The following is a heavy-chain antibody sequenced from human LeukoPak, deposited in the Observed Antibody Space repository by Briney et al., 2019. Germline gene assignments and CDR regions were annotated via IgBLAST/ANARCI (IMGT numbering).Heavy chain of an antibody. CDR2: IYHSVST. CDR1: GYSISSGYY. J-gene: IGHJ4*02. Sequence: SETLSLTCAVSGYSISSGYYWGWIRQPPGKGLEWIGSIYHSVSTYYNPSLKSRVTISVDTSKNQFSLKLNSVTAADTAVYYCASGPYGSGSKIDYWGQGTLVTVSS. V-gene: IGHV4-38-2*01. CDR3: ASGPYGSGSKIDY. D-gene: IGHD3-10*01.